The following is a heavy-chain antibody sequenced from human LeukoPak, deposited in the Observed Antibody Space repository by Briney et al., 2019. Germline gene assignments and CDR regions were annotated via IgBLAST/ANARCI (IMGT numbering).Heavy chain of an antibody. CDR2: VSDSGSSA. J-gene: IGHJ3*02. Sequence: PGGSLRLSCAASGFTYSNYGMSWVRQAPGKGLEWVSVVSDSGSSAYYADSVNGRFTISRDNSKNTLYVQMNSLRAEDTAVYYCARGDDAFDIWGQGTMVTVSS. V-gene: IGHV3-23*01. CDR3: ARGDDAFDI. CDR1: GFTYSNYG.